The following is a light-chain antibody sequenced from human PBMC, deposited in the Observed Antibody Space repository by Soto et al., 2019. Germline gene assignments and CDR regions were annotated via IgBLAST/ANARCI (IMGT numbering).Light chain of an antibody. J-gene: IGKJ1*01. Sequence: EIVLTQSPATLSLSPGERATLSCRASQSVTSRYLAWYQQKPGQAPRLLMSGASTRATGTPDRFSGSGSGTDFTLTISRLEPEDFAVYYCQHYGSSHSNTFGQGTKVDI. CDR2: GAS. V-gene: IGKV3-20*01. CDR3: QHYGSSHSNT. CDR1: QSVTSRY.